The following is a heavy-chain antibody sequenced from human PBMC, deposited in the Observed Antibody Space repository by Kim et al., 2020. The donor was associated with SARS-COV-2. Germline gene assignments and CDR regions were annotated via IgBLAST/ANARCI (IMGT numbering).Heavy chain of an antibody. Sequence: YADSVKGRFTISRDNSKHTLYRQMNTLRAEDTAVYYCAKDGGSTVGGFDYWGQGSLVTVSS. CDR3: AKDGGSTVGGFDY. D-gene: IGHD1-26*01. V-gene: IGHV3-23*01. J-gene: IGHJ4*02.